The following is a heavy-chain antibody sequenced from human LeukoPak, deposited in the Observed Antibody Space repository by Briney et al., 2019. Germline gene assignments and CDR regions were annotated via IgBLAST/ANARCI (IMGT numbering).Heavy chain of an antibody. J-gene: IGHJ4*02. CDR3: AKVSPIYSSGWNYFDD. Sequence: GGSLRLSCAASGFTFSHYSMHWVRQAPGKGLEYVSAINSNGDDTYYVNSVKGRFTISRDNSKNTLYLQMGGLRAEDTAIYYCAKVSPIYSSGWNYFDDWGQGTLVTVSS. D-gene: IGHD6-19*01. CDR1: GFTFSHYS. V-gene: IGHV3-64*01. CDR2: INSNGDDT.